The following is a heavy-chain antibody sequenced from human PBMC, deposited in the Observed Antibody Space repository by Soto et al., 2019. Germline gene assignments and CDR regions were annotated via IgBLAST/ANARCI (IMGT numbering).Heavy chain of an antibody. CDR3: AIGQKGFVFFDY. V-gene: IGHV4-30-2*01. D-gene: IGHD3-16*01. CDR1: GGSISSGGFS. J-gene: IGHJ4*02. Sequence: HLQLQESGSGLVKPSQTLSLTCAVSGGSISSGGFSWNWIRQQPGQGLEWIGYIYHTETTFYNPSLKRRVTISLDRSRNQFSLKQTSMTAEATALYDCAIGQKGFVFFDYWGQGTMVTVSS. CDR2: IYHTETT.